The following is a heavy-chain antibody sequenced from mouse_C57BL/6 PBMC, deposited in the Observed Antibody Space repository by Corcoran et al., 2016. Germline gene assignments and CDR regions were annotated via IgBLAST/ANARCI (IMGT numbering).Heavy chain of an antibody. CDR1: GYTFTSYD. J-gene: IGHJ1*03. V-gene: IGHV1-81*01. CDR2: IYPRSGNT. D-gene: IGHD1-1*01. Sequence: QVQLQQSGAELARPGASVKLSCTASGYTFTSYDISWVKQRTGQGLEWIGEIYPRSGNTYYNEKFKGKATLTADKSSNTAYMELRSLTSEDSAVYFCARPFYYGSIYGYFAVWGTGTTVTVSS. CDR3: ARPFYYGSIYGYFAV.